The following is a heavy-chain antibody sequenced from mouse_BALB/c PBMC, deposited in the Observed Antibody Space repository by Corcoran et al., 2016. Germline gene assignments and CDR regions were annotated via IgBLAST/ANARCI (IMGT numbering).Heavy chain of an antibody. D-gene: IGHD2-10*02. V-gene: IGHV1-18*01. J-gene: IGHJ4*01. CDR3: ARTGYGNYVRSAMDY. Sequence: EVLLQQSGPELVKPGASVKIPCKASGYTFTDYNMDWVKQSHGKSLEWIGDINPNNGGTIYNQKFKGKATLTVDKSSSTAYMELRSLTSEDTAVYYCARTGYGNYVRSAMDYWGQGTSVTVSS. CDR1: GYTFTDYN. CDR2: INPNNGGT.